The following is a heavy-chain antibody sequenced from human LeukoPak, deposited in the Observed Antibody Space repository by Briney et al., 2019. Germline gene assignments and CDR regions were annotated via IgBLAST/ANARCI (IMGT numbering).Heavy chain of an antibody. V-gene: IGHV1-18*01. Sequence: ASVKVSCKASGYTFTSYGISWVRQAPGQGLEWMRWISAYNGNTNYAQKLQGRVTMTTDTSTSTAYMELRSLRSDDTAVYYCARGLIWFGELNNWFDPWGQGTLVTVSS. CDR3: ARGLIWFGELNNWFDP. CDR2: ISAYNGNT. CDR1: GYTFTSYG. D-gene: IGHD3-10*01. J-gene: IGHJ5*02.